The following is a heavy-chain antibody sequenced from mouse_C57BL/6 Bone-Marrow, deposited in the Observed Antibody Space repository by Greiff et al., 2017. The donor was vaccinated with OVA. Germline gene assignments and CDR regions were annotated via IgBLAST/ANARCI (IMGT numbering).Heavy chain of an antibody. V-gene: IGHV5-6*01. CDR1: GFTFSSYG. J-gene: IGHJ4*01. CDR3: ARQAFAMDY. Sequence: VKLMESGGDLVKPGGSLKLSCAASGFTFSSYGMSWVRQTPDKRLEWVATISSGGSYTYYPDSVKGRFTISRDNAKNTLYLQMSSLKSEDTAMYYCARQAFAMDYWGQGTSVTVSS. CDR2: ISSGGSYT.